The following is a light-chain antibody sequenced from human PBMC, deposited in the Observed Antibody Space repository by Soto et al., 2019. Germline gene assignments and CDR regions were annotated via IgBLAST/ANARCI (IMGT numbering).Light chain of an antibody. CDR1: STDVGGYNY. V-gene: IGLV2-8*01. CDR3: SSYAGSNNVI. Sequence: QSALTQPPSASGSPGQSVTISCTGVSTDVGGYNYVSWYQQHPDKAPKLMIYEVNKRPSGVPDRFSGSKSGNTASLTVSGLQDEDEDDYYCSSYAGSNNVIFGGGTKLTVL. CDR2: EVN. J-gene: IGLJ2*01.